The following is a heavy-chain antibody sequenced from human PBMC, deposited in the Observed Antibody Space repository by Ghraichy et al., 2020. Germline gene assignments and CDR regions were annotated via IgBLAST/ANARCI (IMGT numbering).Heavy chain of an antibody. CDR2: IKQDGSEE. V-gene: IGHV3-7*01. J-gene: IGHJ4*02. Sequence: GGSLRLSCAASGFTFSSSWMSWVRQAPGKGLEWVANIKQDGSEESYVDSVKGRFTISRDNAKNSLYLQMNSLRADDTAVYYCTKGGWYPDYWGQGTLVTVS. CDR3: TKGGWYPDY. CDR1: GFTFSSSW. D-gene: IGHD6-19*01.